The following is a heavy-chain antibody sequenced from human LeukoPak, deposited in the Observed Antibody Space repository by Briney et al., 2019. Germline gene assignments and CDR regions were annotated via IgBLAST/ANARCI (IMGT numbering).Heavy chain of an antibody. D-gene: IGHD4/OR15-4a*01. V-gene: IGHV3-23*01. CDR1: GFTFSSYA. CDR3: AKCLGDGTNYYFAH. CDR2: ISGSGDNS. Sequence: HAGGSLRLSCAASGFTFSSYAMGWVRLAPGKGLEWVSLISGSGDNSYYADSVKGRFTISRDNSKNTLYLQMSSLRAEDTALCYCAKCLGDGTNYYFAHWGQGTLVTVSS. J-gene: IGHJ4*02.